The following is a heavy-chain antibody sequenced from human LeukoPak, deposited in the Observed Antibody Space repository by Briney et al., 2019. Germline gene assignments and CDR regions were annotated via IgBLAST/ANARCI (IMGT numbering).Heavy chain of an antibody. V-gene: IGHV3-21*01. CDR1: GFTFSSYS. CDR3: ASPEISIAVAGTGFDY. CDR2: ISSSSSYI. J-gene: IGHJ4*02. Sequence: GGSLRLSCTASGFTFSSYSMNWVRQAPGKGLEWVSSISSSSSYIYYADSVKGRFTISRDNAKNSLYLQMNSLRAEDTAVYYCASPEISIAVAGTGFDYWGQGTLVTVSS. D-gene: IGHD6-19*01.